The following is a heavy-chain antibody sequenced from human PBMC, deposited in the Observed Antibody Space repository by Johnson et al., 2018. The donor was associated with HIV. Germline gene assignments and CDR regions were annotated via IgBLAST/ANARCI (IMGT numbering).Heavy chain of an antibody. CDR1: GFTFSSYG. CDR3: AKSWYSGSYDRMGAFDI. V-gene: IGHV3-33*06. J-gene: IGHJ3*02. Sequence: QMQLVESGGGVVQPGRSLRLSCAASGFTFSSYGMHWVRQAPGKGLEWVAVIWYDGSNKYYADSVKGRFTISRDNSKNTLYLQMNSLRAEDTAVYYCAKSWYSGSYDRMGAFDIWGQGTMVTVSS. D-gene: IGHD1-26*01. CDR2: IWYDGSNK.